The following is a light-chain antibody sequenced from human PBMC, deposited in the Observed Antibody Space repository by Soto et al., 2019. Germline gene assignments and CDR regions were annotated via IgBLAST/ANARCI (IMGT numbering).Light chain of an antibody. CDR2: DVS. J-gene: IGLJ2*01. Sequence: QSALTQPASVSGSPGQSITISCTGTSSDVGAYNYVSWYQQHPGKAPKLMIYDVSNRPSGVSIRFSGSKSGDTASLTISGLQAEDEADYYCSSYTSSSTLVFGGGTKVTV. CDR3: SSYTSSSTLV. V-gene: IGLV2-14*01. CDR1: SSDVGAYNY.